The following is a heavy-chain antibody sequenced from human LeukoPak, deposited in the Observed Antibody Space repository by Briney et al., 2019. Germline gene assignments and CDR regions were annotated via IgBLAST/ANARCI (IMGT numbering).Heavy chain of an antibody. J-gene: IGHJ5*02. D-gene: IGHD1-26*01. CDR2: IYHSGTT. Sequence: SGSPSLTSTVSGDSTSSGYSMRWFRQPPGKGLEWIGSIYHSGTTYYNPSLKSRFTISIDASKNQFSLKLSYVTAGDTAVYYCARGEADIVGATTSWGERTLVTVSS. V-gene: IGHV4-38-2*02. CDR3: ARGEADIVGATTS. CDR1: GDSTSSGYS.